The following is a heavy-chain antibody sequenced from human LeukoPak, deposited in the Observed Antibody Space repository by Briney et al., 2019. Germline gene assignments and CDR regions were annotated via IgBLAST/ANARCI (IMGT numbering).Heavy chain of an antibody. CDR1: GGSISSYY. V-gene: IGHV4-59*01. D-gene: IGHD6-19*01. Sequence: PSETLSLTCSVSGGSISSYYGNWIPHPPGKALEWLGYIYYSGSTNYNPSLKSRVTISVDTSNNQFSLKLSAVTAAATAVYYCARADTGYSSGPAVFDYWGQGTLVTVSS. J-gene: IGHJ4*02. CDR2: IYYSGST. CDR3: ARADTGYSSGPAVFDY.